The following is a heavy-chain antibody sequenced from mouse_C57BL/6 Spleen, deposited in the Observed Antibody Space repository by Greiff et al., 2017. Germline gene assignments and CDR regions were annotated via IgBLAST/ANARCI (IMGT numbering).Heavy chain of an antibody. V-gene: IGHV8-8*01. J-gene: IGHJ3*01. CDR1: GFSLSTFGMG. D-gene: IGHD1-1*01. CDR3: ARIAPNYYGSSPWFAY. CDR2: IWWDDDK. Sequence: QVTLKVSGPGILQPSQTLSLTCSFSGFSLSTFGMGVGWIRQPSGKGLEWLAHIWWDDDKSFNPALKSRLTISKDTSKNQVFLKIANVDTADTATYYCARIAPNYYGSSPWFAYWGQGTLVTVSA.